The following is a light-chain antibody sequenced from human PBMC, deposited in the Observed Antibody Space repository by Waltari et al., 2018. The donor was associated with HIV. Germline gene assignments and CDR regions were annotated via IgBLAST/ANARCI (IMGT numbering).Light chain of an antibody. V-gene: IGLV2-11*01. CDR1: SSDVGGSNY. J-gene: IGLJ1*01. Sequence: QSALTQPRSVSGSPGQSVTISCTGTSSDVGGSNYVSCYQQHPGKVPKLMIYDVSKRPSGVPDRFSGSKSGNTASLTISGLQAEDEADYYCCSYAGSSYVFGTGTKVTVL. CDR2: DVS. CDR3: CSYAGSSYV.